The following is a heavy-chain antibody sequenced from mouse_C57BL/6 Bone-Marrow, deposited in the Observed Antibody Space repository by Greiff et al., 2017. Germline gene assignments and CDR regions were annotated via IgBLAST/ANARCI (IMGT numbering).Heavy chain of an antibody. CDR2: IDPETGDT. J-gene: IGHJ3*01. V-gene: IGHV14-4*01. D-gene: IGHD2-1*01. CDR3: TSTIWFAY. CDR1: GFNIKDDY. Sequence: EVQLQQSGAELVRPGASVKLSCTASGFNIKDDYMHWVKQRPEQGLEWIGWIDPETGDTEYASKFQGKATITADTSSNTAYLQRISLPSEDTSVYYCTSTIWFAYWGQGTLVTVSA.